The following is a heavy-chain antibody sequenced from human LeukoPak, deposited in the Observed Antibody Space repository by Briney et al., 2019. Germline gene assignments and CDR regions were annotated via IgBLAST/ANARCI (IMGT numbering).Heavy chain of an antibody. Sequence: GGSLRLSCTGSGFTFSSHCMSWVRHTPGRGLEWVANIKEDGSETYYLDSVKGRFTISRDNAKNSVYLQMNSLRAEDTAVYYCTRIDIAVASAFILDAFGIWGQGTMVTVSS. CDR1: GFTFSSHC. CDR3: TRIDIAVASAFILDAFGI. CDR2: IKEDGSET. V-gene: IGHV3-7*01. D-gene: IGHD2-2*01. J-gene: IGHJ3*02.